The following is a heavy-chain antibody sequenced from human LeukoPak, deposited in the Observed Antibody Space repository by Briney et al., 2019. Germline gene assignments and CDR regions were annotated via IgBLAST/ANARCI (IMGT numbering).Heavy chain of an antibody. Sequence: ASVKVSCKASGGTFSSYAISWVRQAPGQGLEWMGRIIPILGIANYAQKFQGRVTITADKSTSTAYMELSSLRSEDTAVYYCARDRPYCSSTSCHPSYGRVFDYWGQGTLVTVSS. V-gene: IGHV1-69*04. CDR2: IIPILGIA. J-gene: IGHJ4*02. D-gene: IGHD2-2*01. CDR3: ARDRPYCSSTSCHPSYGRVFDY. CDR1: GGTFSSYA.